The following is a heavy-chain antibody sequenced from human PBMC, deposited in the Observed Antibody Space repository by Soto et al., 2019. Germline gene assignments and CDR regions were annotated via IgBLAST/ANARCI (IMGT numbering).Heavy chain of an antibody. Sequence: SETLSLTCAVFGGSISNSNWWTWVRQPPGKGLDWIGEIFHSGSTNYNSSLMGRVTISVDKANNQFSLKLSSVTAAHTAVYYCAHRPIVGAAIWGQGPLVTVSS. CDR3: AHRPIVGAAI. CDR1: GGSISNSNW. CDR2: IFHSGST. V-gene: IGHV4-4*02. J-gene: IGHJ1*01. D-gene: IGHD1-26*01.